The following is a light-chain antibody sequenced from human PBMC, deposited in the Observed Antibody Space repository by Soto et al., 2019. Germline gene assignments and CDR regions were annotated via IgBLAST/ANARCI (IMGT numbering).Light chain of an antibody. V-gene: IGKV1-8*01. Sequence: AIRMTQSPSSLSASTGDRVTITCRASQGISSYLAWYQQKPGKAPKLLTYAASTLQSGVPSRFSGSGSGTDFTLTISCLQSEDFATYYCQQYYSYPPWTCGQGTKVDIK. CDR3: QQYYSYPPWT. CDR2: AAS. CDR1: QGISSY. J-gene: IGKJ1*01.